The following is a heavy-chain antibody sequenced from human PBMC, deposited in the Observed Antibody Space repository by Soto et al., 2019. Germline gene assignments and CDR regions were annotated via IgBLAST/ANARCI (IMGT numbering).Heavy chain of an antibody. CDR2: ISAYNGNT. D-gene: IGHD6-6*01. J-gene: IGHJ5*02. CDR1: GYTFTSYG. Sequence: AASVKVSCKASGYTFTSYGISWVRQAPGQGLEWMGWISAYNGNTNYAQKLQGRVTMTTDTSTSTAYMELRSLRSDDTAVYYCARDLGSSLDNWFDPWGQGTLVTVSS. V-gene: IGHV1-18*01. CDR3: ARDLGSSLDNWFDP.